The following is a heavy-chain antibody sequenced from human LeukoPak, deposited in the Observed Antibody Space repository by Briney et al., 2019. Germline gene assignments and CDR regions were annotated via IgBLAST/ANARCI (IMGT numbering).Heavy chain of an antibody. V-gene: IGHV4-59*02. CDR3: ARGSRGYSYG. CDR1: GDSVTTYY. CDR2: VYYSGSA. Sequence: SETLSLTCTVSGDSVTTYYWSWIRQPPGKGLEWLGYVYYSGSATYNPSLKSRVTISVDTSENQFSLKLSSVTAADTALYHCARGSRGYSYGWGQGTLVTVSS. J-gene: IGHJ4*02. D-gene: IGHD5-18*01.